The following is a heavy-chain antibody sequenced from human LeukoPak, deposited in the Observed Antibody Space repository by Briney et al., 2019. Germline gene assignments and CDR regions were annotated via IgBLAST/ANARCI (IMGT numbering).Heavy chain of an antibody. Sequence: EASVKVSCKASGYTFTSYYMHWVRQAPGQGLEWMGIINPSGGSTSYAQKFQGRVTMTRDMSTSTVHMELSSLRSEDTAVYYCAREAGSGSYPDYWGQGTLVTVSS. V-gene: IGHV1-46*01. CDR2: INPSGGST. D-gene: IGHD3-10*01. J-gene: IGHJ4*02. CDR1: GYTFTSYY. CDR3: AREAGSGSYPDY.